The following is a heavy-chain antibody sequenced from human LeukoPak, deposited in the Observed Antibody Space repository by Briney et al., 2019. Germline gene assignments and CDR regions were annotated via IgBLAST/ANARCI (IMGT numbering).Heavy chain of an antibody. CDR2: IYSGGST. J-gene: IGHJ5*02. CDR3: ASSGSYDGWFDP. CDR1: GFTFDDYA. V-gene: IGHV3-66*01. Sequence: GGSLRLSCAASGFTFDDYAMHWVRQAPGKGLEWVSVIYSGGSTYYADSVKGRFTISRDNSKNTLYLQMNSLRAEDTAVYYCASSGSYDGWFDPWGQGTLVTVSS. D-gene: IGHD1-26*01.